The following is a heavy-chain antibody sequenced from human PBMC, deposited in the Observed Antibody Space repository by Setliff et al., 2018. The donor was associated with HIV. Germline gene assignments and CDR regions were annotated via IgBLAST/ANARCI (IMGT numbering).Heavy chain of an antibody. CDR2: VSHSGNT. D-gene: IGHD3-10*01. Sequence: ETLSLTCAVSGSSISRGYFWVWVRQPPGKGLEWIGSVSHSGNTDYNISLKSRVTISIDNSNNHFSLKLRSVTAADTAVYYCVSQPESRWQIEYWGQGTLVTVSS. CDR3: VSQPESRWQIEY. J-gene: IGHJ4*02. V-gene: IGHV4-38-2*01. CDR1: GSSISRGYF.